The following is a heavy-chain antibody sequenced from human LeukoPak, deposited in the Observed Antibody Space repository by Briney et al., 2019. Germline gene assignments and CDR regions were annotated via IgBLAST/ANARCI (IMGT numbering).Heavy chain of an antibody. CDR3: AKDRGTTVVIDY. Sequence: PGGSLRLSCAASGFSFNSYGMHWVLQAPGKGLEWVAVISHDGSNKYYTDSVEGRFTISRDNSKNTLFLQMNSLRGEDTAVYYCAKDRGTTVVIDYWGQGTLVTVSS. J-gene: IGHJ4*02. CDR2: ISHDGSNK. D-gene: IGHD4-23*01. V-gene: IGHV3-30*18. CDR1: GFSFNSYG.